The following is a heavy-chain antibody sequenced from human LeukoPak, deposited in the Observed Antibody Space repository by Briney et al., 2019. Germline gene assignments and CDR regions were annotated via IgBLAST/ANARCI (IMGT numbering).Heavy chain of an antibody. CDR3: ARHLAIFGVVITTNDAFDI. CDR2: VYYSGST. CDR1: GGSISSSSYY. Sequence: SETLSLTCTVSGGSISSSSYYWGWLRHPPGKGLEWIGSVYYSGSTYYNPSLKNRVTISVDTSKNQFSLKLSSVTAADTAVYYCARHLAIFGVVITTNDAFDIWGQGTMVTVSS. J-gene: IGHJ3*02. D-gene: IGHD3-3*01. V-gene: IGHV4-39*01.